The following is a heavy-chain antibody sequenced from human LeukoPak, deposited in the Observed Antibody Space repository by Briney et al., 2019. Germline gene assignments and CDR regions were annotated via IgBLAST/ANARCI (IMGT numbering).Heavy chain of an antibody. D-gene: IGHD6-19*01. CDR1: GYSFTSYW. V-gene: IGHV5-51*01. J-gene: IGHJ4*02. CDR3: ARQSAVAGDYFDY. CDR2: IYPGDSDT. Sequence: GESLKISCKGSGYSFTSYWIGWVRQMPGKGLEWMGIIYPGDSDTRYSPSFQGHVTISADKSISTAYLQWSSLKASDTAMYYCARQSAVAGDYFDYWGQGTLVTVSS.